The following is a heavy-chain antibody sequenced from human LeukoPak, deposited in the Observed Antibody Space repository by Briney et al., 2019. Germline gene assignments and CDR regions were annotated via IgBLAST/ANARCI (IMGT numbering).Heavy chain of an antibody. CDR1: GFIFSSYS. Sequence: GGSLRLSCAASGFIFSSYSMNWVRQAPGKGLEWVSYISSSSSIISYADSVKGRFTISRDNSKNTLYLQMNSLRAEDTAVYYCARGYSSGWYYDYWGQGTLVTVSS. D-gene: IGHD6-19*01. J-gene: IGHJ4*02. CDR2: ISSSSSII. V-gene: IGHV3-48*01. CDR3: ARGYSSGWYYDY.